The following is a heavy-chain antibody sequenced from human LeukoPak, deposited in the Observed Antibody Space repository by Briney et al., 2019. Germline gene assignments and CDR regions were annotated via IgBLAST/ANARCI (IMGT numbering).Heavy chain of an antibody. D-gene: IGHD3-22*01. CDR1: GFTFSSYG. J-gene: IGHJ4*02. V-gene: IGHV3-30*18. CDR3: AKDSGPIKKYYYDSSGYCVSLRTFDY. Sequence: PGGSLRLSCAASGFTFSSYGMHWVRKAPGKGLEWVAVISYDGSNKYYADSVKGRFTISRDNSKNTLYLQMNSLRAEDTAVYYCAKDSGPIKKYYYDSSGYCVSLRTFDYWGQGTLVTVSS. CDR2: ISYDGSNK.